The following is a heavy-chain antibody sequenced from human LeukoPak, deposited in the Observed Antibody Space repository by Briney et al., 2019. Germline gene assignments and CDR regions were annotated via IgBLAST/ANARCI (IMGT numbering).Heavy chain of an antibody. CDR1: GFTFSTYI. Sequence: PGESLRLSCAASGFTFSTYIMNWVRQAPGKGLEWVSSISSSSTYIYYADSVKGRFTISRDNAKNSLYLQMNSLRVEDMAFYYCARAPPAYNSASSPWFDPWGQGTLVTVSS. D-gene: IGHD6-6*01. CDR3: ARAPPAYNSASSPWFDP. CDR2: ISSSSTYI. V-gene: IGHV3-21*01. J-gene: IGHJ5*02.